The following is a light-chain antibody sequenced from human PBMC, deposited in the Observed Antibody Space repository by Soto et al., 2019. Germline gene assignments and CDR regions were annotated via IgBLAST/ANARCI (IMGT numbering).Light chain of an antibody. CDR3: SSYTSSSTPYV. CDR2: DVS. V-gene: IGLV2-14*01. CDR1: SRDVGEYNY. J-gene: IGLJ1*01. Sequence: QSALTQPASVSGSPGQSITISCTGTSRDVGEYNYVSWYQQHPGKAPKLMIYDVSDRPSGVSNRFSGSKSGNTASLTISGLQAEDEADYYCSSYTSSSTPYVFGTGTKVTVL.